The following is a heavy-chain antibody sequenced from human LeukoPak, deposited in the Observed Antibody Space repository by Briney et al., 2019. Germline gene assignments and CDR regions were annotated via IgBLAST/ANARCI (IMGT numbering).Heavy chain of an antibody. CDR2: INPSGGST. CDR1: GYTFTSYY. J-gene: IGHJ5*02. V-gene: IGHV1-46*01. CDR3: ARWGRIVVVPAAIQGGWFDP. D-gene: IGHD2-2*02. Sequence: GASVKVSCKASGYTFTSYYMHWVRQPPGQGLEWMGIINPSGGSTSYAQKFQGRVTMTRDMSTSTVYMELSSLRSEDTAVYYCARWGRIVVVPAAIQGGWFDPWGQGTLVTVSS.